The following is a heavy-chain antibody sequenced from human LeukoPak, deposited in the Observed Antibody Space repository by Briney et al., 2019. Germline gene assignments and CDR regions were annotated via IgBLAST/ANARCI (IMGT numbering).Heavy chain of an antibody. Sequence: ASVKVSCKASGYTFTSYGISWVRQAPGQGLEWMGWISAYNGNTNYAQKLQGRVTMTTDTSASTAYMELRSLRSDDTAVYYCAREQWDHDAFDIWGQGTMVTVSS. CDR2: ISAYNGNT. J-gene: IGHJ3*02. CDR3: AREQWDHDAFDI. D-gene: IGHD1-26*01. CDR1: GYTFTSYG. V-gene: IGHV1-18*01.